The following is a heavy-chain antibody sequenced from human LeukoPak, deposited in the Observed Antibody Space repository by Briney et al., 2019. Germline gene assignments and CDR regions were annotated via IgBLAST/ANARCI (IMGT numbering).Heavy chain of an antibody. CDR2: INHSGST. J-gene: IGHJ6*03. Sequence: PSETLSLTCAVYGGSFSGYYWSWIRQPPGKGLEWIGEINHSGSTNYNPSLKSRVTISVDTSKNQFSLKLSSVTAADTAVYYCARLVVNYYYYYYMDVWGKGTTVTVSS. CDR1: GGSFSGYY. D-gene: IGHD3-22*01. V-gene: IGHV4-34*01. CDR3: ARLVVNYYYYYYMDV.